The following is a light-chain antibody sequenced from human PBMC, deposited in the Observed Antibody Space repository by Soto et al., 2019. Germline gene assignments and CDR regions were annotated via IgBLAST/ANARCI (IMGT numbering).Light chain of an antibody. CDR2: GAS. J-gene: IGKJ4*01. CDR3: QQFNSYPLT. Sequence: VFTQTPGTLSLSPGERATLSCRASQSVSNNYLAWYQQKPGQAPRLLIYGASTRATGIPDRFSGSGSGTDFTLTISRLEPEDFATYYCQQFNSYPLTFGRGTKVDIK. V-gene: IGKV3-20*01. CDR1: QSVSNNY.